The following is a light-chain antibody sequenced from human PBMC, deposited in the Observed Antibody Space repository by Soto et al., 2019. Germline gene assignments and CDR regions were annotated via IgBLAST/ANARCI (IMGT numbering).Light chain of an antibody. CDR3: QQYYSSPF. V-gene: IGKV4-1*01. CDR1: QSVLYSSNNKNY. Sequence: DIVMTQSPDSLAVSLGERATINCKSSQSVLYSSNNKNYLAWYQQKPRQPPKLLIYWASTRESGVPDRFSASWSGTDFTLTISSLQAEDVAVYYCQQYYSSPFFGGGTKVEIK. CDR2: WAS. J-gene: IGKJ4*01.